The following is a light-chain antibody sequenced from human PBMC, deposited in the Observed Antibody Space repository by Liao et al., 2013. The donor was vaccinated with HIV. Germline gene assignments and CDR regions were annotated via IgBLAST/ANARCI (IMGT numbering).Light chain of an antibody. CDR1: KLEDKY. J-gene: IGLJ2*01. CDR2: QDN. Sequence: SYELTQPPSVSVSPGQTASITCSGDKLEDKYVCWYQQKPGQSPVLVIYQDNNRPSGIPERFSGSNSGNTATLTISGTQPMDEADYYCQAWDSSVVFGGGTKADRP. V-gene: IGLV3-1*01. CDR3: QAWDSSVV.